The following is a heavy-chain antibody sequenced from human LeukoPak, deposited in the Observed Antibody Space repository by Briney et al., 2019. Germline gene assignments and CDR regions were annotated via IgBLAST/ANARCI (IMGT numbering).Heavy chain of an antibody. Sequence: KTSETLSLTCIVSGGSIGSYYWNWIRQSPGRGLEWIGYIYYSGSTNYNPSLKSRVTISVDTSRNQVSLKLSSVTTADTAVYYCARGSAWYEIYLQHWGQGTLVTVSS. CDR3: ARGSAWYEIYLQH. CDR1: GGSIGSYY. J-gene: IGHJ1*01. V-gene: IGHV4-59*01. D-gene: IGHD6-19*01. CDR2: IYYSGST.